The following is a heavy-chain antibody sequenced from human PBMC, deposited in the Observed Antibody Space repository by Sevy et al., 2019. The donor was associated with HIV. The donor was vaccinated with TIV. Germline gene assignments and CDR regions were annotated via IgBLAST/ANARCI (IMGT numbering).Heavy chain of an antibody. CDR1: GGSISSDEYS. CDR2: IYYSGST. J-gene: IGHJ3*02. CDR3: ARRLAARYAFDI. D-gene: IGHD6-6*01. V-gene: IGHV4-30-4*01. Sequence: SETLSLTCTVSGGSISSDEYSWSWIRQPPGKGLEWIGNIYYSGSTYYNPSLKSRFTISIDTSKNQFFLKLNSVTAADTAVYYCARRLAARYAFDIWGQGTMVTVSS.